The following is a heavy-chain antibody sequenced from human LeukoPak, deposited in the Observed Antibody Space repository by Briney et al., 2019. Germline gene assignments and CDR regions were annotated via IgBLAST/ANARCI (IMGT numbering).Heavy chain of an antibody. CDR1: GFTFSSYG. CDR3: AKPFGSSSRSFDY. D-gene: IGHD6-13*01. V-gene: IGHV3-30*18. Sequence: GRSLRLSCAASGFTFSSYGMHWVRQAPGKGLEWVAVIYYDGSNKYYADSVKGRFTISRDNSKNTLYLQMNRLRAEDTSVYDCAKPFGSSSRSFDYWGQGTLVTVSS. CDR2: IYYDGSNK. J-gene: IGHJ4*02.